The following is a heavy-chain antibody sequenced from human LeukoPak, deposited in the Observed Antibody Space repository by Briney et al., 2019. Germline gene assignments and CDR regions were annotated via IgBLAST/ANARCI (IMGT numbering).Heavy chain of an antibody. CDR2: IYPGDSDT. V-gene: IGHV5-51*01. CDR3: ARGLYSGSYPPDY. J-gene: IGHJ4*02. CDR1: GYGFTSYW. D-gene: IGHD1-26*01. Sequence: GESLKISCKGSGYGFTSYWIGWVRQMPGKGLEWMGIIYPGDSDTRYGPSFQGQVTISADKSISTAYLQWSSLKASDTAMYYCARGLYSGSYPPDYWGQGTLVTASS.